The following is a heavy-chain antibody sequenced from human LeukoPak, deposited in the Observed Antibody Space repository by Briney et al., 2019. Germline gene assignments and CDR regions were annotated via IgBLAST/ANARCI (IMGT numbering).Heavy chain of an antibody. V-gene: IGHV3-30*04. CDR3: AGAMRYYELWTGYPAGYGMDV. CDR1: GFTFSSYA. Sequence: GRSLRLSCAVVGFTFSSYAMHWVRQAPSRWLQWVAVISYDGSHESYADSVKGRFTISRDNSKSTLFLQMNSLRAEDTAVYYCAGAMRYYELWTGYPAGYGMDVWGQGTTVTVSS. CDR2: ISYDGSHE. D-gene: IGHD3-3*01. J-gene: IGHJ6*02.